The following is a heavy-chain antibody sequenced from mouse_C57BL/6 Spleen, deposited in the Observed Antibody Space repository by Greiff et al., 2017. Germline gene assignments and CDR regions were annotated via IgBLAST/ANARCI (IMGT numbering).Heavy chain of an antibody. CDR3: ARWTDGTKYYFDY. Sequence: QVQLQQPGAELVKPGASVKMSCKASGYTFTSYWITWVKQRPGQGLEWIGDIYPGSGSTNYNEKFKSKDTLTVDKSSSTAYMQLSSLTSEDSAVYYGARWTDGTKYYFDYWGQGTTLTVSS. D-gene: IGHD2-3*01. CDR2: IYPGSGST. V-gene: IGHV1-55*01. J-gene: IGHJ2*01. CDR1: GYTFTSYW.